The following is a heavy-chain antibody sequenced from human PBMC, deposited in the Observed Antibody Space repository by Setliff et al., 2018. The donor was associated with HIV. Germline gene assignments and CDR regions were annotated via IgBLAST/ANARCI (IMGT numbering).Heavy chain of an antibody. CDR2: IVVDSGDT. V-gene: IGHV1-58*02. D-gene: IGHD3-10*01. Sequence: ASVKVSCKASGFTFSSSAIHWVRQARGQRLEWIGWIVVDSGDTNYAQKFQYRVALTRDVSTRTAYMELSSLRSEDTAVYYCATLVRGVAPFDDWGQGTLVTVSS. CDR3: ATLVRGVAPFDD. CDR1: GFTFSSSA. J-gene: IGHJ4*02.